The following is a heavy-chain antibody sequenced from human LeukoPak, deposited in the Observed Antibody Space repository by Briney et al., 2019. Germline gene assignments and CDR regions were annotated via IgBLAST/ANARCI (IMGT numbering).Heavy chain of an antibody. Sequence: SETLSLTCTVSGGSISSYYWSWIRQPPGKGLEWIGYIYYSGSTNYNPSLKSRVTISVDTSKNQFSLKLSSVTAADTAVYYCAREKPAAGDYWGQGTLVTVSS. J-gene: IGHJ4*02. D-gene: IGHD2-2*01. V-gene: IGHV4-59*12. CDR2: IYYSGST. CDR1: GGSISSYY. CDR3: AREKPAAGDY.